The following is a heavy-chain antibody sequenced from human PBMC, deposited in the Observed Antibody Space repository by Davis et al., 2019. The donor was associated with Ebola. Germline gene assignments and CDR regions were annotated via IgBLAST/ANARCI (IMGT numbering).Heavy chain of an antibody. D-gene: IGHD3-3*01. Sequence: SVQVSCKASGYTFTSYGISWVRQAPGQGLEWMGRIIPILGIANYAQKFQGRVTITADKSTSTAFMELSSLRSEDTAVYYCASWMTDLWSGKLYYNNGMDVWGQGTTVTVSS. CDR3: ASWMTDLWSGKLYYNNGMDV. CDR1: GYTFTSYG. J-gene: IGHJ6*02. V-gene: IGHV1-69*04. CDR2: IIPILGIA.